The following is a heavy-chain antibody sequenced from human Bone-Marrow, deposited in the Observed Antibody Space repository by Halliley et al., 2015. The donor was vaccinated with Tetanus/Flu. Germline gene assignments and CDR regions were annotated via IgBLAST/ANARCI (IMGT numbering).Heavy chain of an antibody. V-gene: IGHV3-33*01. CDR2: IWYDGNDK. D-gene: IGHD2-15*01. CDR3: GRGVGNYYYYIDV. CDR1: IFSFSDFG. Sequence: SLRLSCAASIFSFSDFGMHWVRQAPGRGLEWVAVIWYDGNDKYYADSVKGRFTISRDNSKNTLYLQMDSLRAEDTAVYFCGRGVGNYYYYIDVWGQGTTVTVSS. J-gene: IGHJ6*02.